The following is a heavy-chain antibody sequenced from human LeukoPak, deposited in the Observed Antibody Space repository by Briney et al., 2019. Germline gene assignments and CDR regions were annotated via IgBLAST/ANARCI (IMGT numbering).Heavy chain of an antibody. Sequence: PSETLSLTCTVSGGSISSSSYYWGWIRQPPGKGLEWIGGIYYSGSTYYNPPLKSRVTISVDTSKNQFSLKLSSVTAADTAVYYCARDWGLYCGGDCYHDYWGQGTLVTVSS. CDR2: IYYSGST. CDR3: ARDWGLYCGGDCYHDY. V-gene: IGHV4-39*07. D-gene: IGHD2-21*02. CDR1: GGSISSSSYY. J-gene: IGHJ4*02.